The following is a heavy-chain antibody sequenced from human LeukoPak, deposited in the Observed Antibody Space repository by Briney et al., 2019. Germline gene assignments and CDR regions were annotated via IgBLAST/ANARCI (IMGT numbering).Heavy chain of an antibody. Sequence: GGSLRLSCAASGFTFSSYGMHWVRQAPGKGLEWVAFIRYDGSNKYYADSVKGRFTISRDNSKNTLYLQMNSLRAEDTAVYYCAKWGSGWCEGYYFDYWGQGTLVTVSS. J-gene: IGHJ4*02. V-gene: IGHV3-30*02. CDR3: AKWGSGWCEGYYFDY. D-gene: IGHD6-19*01. CDR2: IRYDGSNK. CDR1: GFTFSSYG.